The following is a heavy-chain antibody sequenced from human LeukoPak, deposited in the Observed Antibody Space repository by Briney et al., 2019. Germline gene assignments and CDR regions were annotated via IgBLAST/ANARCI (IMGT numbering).Heavy chain of an antibody. CDR1: GYTLTELS. D-gene: IGHD7-27*01. V-gene: IGHV1-24*01. Sequence: ASVKVSCKVSGYTLTELSMHWVRQAPGKGLEWMGGFDPEDGETIYAQKFQGRVTMTEDTSTDTAYMELSSLRSEDTAVYYCATAEKLTGDLMDWDYWGQGTLVTVSS. J-gene: IGHJ4*02. CDR3: ATAEKLTGDLMDWDY. CDR2: FDPEDGET.